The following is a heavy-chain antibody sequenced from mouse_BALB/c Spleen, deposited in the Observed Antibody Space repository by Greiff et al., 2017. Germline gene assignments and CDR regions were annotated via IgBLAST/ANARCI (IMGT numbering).Heavy chain of an antibody. V-gene: IGHV5-17*02. Sequence: EVKRVESGGGLVQPGGSRKLSCAASGFTFSSFGMHWVRQAPEKGLEWVAYISSGSSTIYYADTVKGRFTISRDNPKNTLFLQMTSLRSEDTAMYYCARYYYGSSFDYWGQGTTLTVSS. CDR2: ISSGSSTI. J-gene: IGHJ2*01. CDR3: ARYYYGSSFDY. D-gene: IGHD1-1*01. CDR1: GFTFSSFG.